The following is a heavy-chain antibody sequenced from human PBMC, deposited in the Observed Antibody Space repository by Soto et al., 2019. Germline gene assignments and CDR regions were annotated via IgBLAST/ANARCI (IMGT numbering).Heavy chain of an antibody. J-gene: IGHJ6*02. D-gene: IGHD3-9*01. V-gene: IGHV4-4*07. Sequence: SETLSLTCSVSGADINTYSWTWIRQPAGKGLEWIGRIYTSASINYNPSLKGRVTLSVDTSTNQVSLRLASVTAADTAIYYCARDRETGYNFYYGMDVWGQGTTVT. CDR3: ARDRETGYNFYYGMDV. CDR1: GADINTYS. CDR2: IYTSASI.